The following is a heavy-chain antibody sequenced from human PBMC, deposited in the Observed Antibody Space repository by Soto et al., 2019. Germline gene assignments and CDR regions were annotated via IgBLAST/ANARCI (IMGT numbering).Heavy chain of an antibody. V-gene: IGHV1-18*01. CDR2: ISAYNGNT. CDR3: ARAPVVAVASVYYYGMDV. D-gene: IGHD2-15*01. CDR1: GYTFTSYG. Sequence: QVQLVQSGAEVKKPGASVKVSCKASGYTFTSYGISWVRQAPGQGLEWMGWISAYNGNTNYAQEFQGRVTMTTDTSTNTADMARRSLRSDDTAVYYCARAPVVAVASVYYYGMDVWGQGTTVTVSS. J-gene: IGHJ6*02.